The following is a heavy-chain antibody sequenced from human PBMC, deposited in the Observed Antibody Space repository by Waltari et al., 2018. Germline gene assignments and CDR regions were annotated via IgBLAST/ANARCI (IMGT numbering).Heavy chain of an antibody. J-gene: IGHJ4*02. CDR3: ARKAGSGYPYGPFYYDN. V-gene: IGHV3-74*01. CDR2: INVDGGYI. CDR1: GFRFSCLW. D-gene: IGHD5-12*01. Sequence: EVHLAESAGGVVQPGGPLSISCTGSGFRFSCLWRHWFRQAPGKGLGWVSRINVDGGYISYGDSVKGRFTISRDNAKNTVFLQLNSLRADDTAVYFCARKAGSGYPYGPFYYDNWGQGTLVTVSS.